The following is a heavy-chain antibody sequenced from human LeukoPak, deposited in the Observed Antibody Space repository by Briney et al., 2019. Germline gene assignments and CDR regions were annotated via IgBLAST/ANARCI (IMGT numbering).Heavy chain of an antibody. D-gene: IGHD2-2*02. CDR1: GGSISSSSYY. CDR2: IYYSGST. V-gene: IGHV4-39*01. CDR3: ARRQSYCSSTSCYINGMDV. J-gene: IGHJ6*02. Sequence: SETLSLTCTVSGGSISSSSYYWGWIRQPPGKGLEWIVSIYYSGSTYYNPSLKSRVTISVYTSKNQFSLKLSSVTAADTAEYYCARRQSYCSSTSCYINGMDVWGQGTTVTVSS.